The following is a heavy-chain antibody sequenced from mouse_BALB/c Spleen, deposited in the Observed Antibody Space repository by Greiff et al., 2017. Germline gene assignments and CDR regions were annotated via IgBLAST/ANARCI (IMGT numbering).Heavy chain of an antibody. D-gene: IGHD3-2*01. CDR3: ARDKWTARATGSYAMDY. CDR2: IWRGGST. J-gene: IGHJ4*01. CDR1: GFSLTSYG. Sequence: QVQLKESGPSLVQPSQSLSITCTVSGFSLTSYGVHWVRQSPGKGLEWLGVIWRGGSTDYNAAFMSRLSITKDNSKSQVFLKMNSLQTDDTAMYYCARDKWTARATGSYAMDYWGQGTSVTVSS. V-gene: IGHV2-5-1*01.